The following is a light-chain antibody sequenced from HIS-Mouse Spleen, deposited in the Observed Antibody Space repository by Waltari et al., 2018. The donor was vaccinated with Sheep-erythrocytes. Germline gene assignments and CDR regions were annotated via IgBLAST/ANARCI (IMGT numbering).Light chain of an antibody. Sequence: SYELTQPPSVSVSPGQTASITCSGDKLGDKYACWYQQKPGQSPVLVIYQDSKRPSGIPEGFSGSNSGNTATLTISGTQAMDAADYYCQAWDSSTAWVFGGGTKLTVL. CDR3: QAWDSSTAWV. J-gene: IGLJ3*02. CDR1: KLGDKY. CDR2: QDS. V-gene: IGLV3-1*01.